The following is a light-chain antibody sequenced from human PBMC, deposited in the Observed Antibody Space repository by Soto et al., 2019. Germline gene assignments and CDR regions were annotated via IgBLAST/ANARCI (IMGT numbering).Light chain of an antibody. CDR1: QSVSSN. CDR2: GAS. V-gene: IGKV3-15*01. J-gene: IGKJ5*01. Sequence: EIGMTQSPATLSLSPGERATLSCMASQSVSSNLAWYQQKPGQAPRLLIYGASTRATGIPARFSGSGSGTEFTLTISSLQSEDFAVYYCQQYNNWPITFGQGTRLEIK. CDR3: QQYNNWPIT.